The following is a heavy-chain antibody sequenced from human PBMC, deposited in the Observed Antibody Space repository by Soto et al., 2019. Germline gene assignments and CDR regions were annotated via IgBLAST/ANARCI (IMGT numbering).Heavy chain of an antibody. V-gene: IGHV3-23*01. CDR2: ISGSGGIT. J-gene: IGHJ5*02. CDR3: AKTYSSRVGPSGLHP. Sequence: GGSLRLSCAASGFTFNTYAMTWVRQAPGKGLQWVSAISGSGGITYYADSVKGRFTISSDNSKNTLYLQMNSLRAEDTAVYYCAKTYSSRVGPSGLHPWGQGTLVTVSS. CDR1: GFTFNTYA. D-gene: IGHD6-13*01.